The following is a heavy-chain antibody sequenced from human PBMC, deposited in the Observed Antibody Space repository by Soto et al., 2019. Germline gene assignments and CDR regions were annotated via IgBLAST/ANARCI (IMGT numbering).Heavy chain of an antibody. CDR1: GFTFDDYA. V-gene: IGHV3-9*01. CDR2: ISWNSGSI. J-gene: IGHJ4*02. D-gene: IGHD3-9*01. CDR3: AKNFQGYDILTGPYFDY. Sequence: PGGSLRLSCAASGFTFDDYAMHWVRQAPGKGLEWVSGISWNSGSIGYADSVKGRFTISRDNAKNSLYLQMNSLRAEDTALYYCAKNFQGYDILTGPYFDYWGQGTLVTVSS.